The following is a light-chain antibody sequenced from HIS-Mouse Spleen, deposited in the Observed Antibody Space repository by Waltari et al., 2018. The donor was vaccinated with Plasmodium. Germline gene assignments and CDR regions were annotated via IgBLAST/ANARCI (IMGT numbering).Light chain of an antibody. CDR3: YSTDSSGNHRV. J-gene: IGLJ3*02. CDR2: EDS. V-gene: IGLV3-10*01. Sequence: SYELTQPPSVSVSPGQTARITCSGDALPKKYAYWYQQNSGQAPLLVIYEDSQRPSGIPERFSGSSSGTMATLTISGAQVEDEADYYCYSTDSSGNHRVFGGGTKLTVL. CDR1: ALPKKY.